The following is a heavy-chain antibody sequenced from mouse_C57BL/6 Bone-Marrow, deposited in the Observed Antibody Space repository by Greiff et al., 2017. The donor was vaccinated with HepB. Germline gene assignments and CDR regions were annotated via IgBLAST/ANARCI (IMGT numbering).Heavy chain of an antibody. CDR3: ARMNFGYSNYEGYYFDY. D-gene: IGHD2-5*01. Sequence: VQLQQPGAELVKPGASVKMSCKASGYTFTSYWITWVKQRPGQGLEWIGDIYPGSGSTNYNEKFKSKATLTVDTSSSTAYRQLSSLTSEDSAVYYCARMNFGYSNYEGYYFDYWGQGTTLTVSS. J-gene: IGHJ2*01. V-gene: IGHV1-55*01. CDR1: GYTFTSYW. CDR2: IYPGSGST.